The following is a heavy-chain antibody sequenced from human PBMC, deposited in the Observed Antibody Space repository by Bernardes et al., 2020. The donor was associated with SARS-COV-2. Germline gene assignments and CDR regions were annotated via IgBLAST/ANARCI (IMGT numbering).Heavy chain of an antibody. Sequence: SGSTLLKPTQTLTLTCTFSGFSLRRSGMRVSWIRQPPGKALEWLARIDWDDDKFYSTSLKTRLTISKDTSKNQVVLTMTNMDPVDTATYYCARITPYCSGGSCYFDHWGQGTLVTVSS. CDR1: GFSLRRSGMR. CDR2: IDWDDDK. D-gene: IGHD2-15*01. V-gene: IGHV2-70*04. CDR3: ARITPYCSGGSCYFDH. J-gene: IGHJ4*02.